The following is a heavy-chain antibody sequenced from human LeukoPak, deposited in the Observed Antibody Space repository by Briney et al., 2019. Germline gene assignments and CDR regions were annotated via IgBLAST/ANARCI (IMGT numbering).Heavy chain of an antibody. D-gene: IGHD5-18*01. V-gene: IGHV3-7*01. CDR3: ASDPTYETDVVTNFDY. Sequence: PGGSLSLSCAASGFTFSHYWMSWVRQAPGRGLEWVANIKQDGSEKYYVDSVKGRFTISRDNAKNSLYLQMNSLRDEDTAVYYCASDPTYETDVVTNFDYWGQGTLVTVSS. CDR1: GFTFSHYW. CDR2: IKQDGSEK. J-gene: IGHJ4*02.